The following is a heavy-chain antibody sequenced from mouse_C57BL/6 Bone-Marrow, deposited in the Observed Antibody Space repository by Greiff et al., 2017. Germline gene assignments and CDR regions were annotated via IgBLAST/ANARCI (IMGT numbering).Heavy chain of an antibody. J-gene: IGHJ3*01. CDR2: ISDGGSYT. CDR1: GFTFSSYA. D-gene: IGHD2-5*01. V-gene: IGHV5-4*03. Sequence: EVKLVESGGGLVKPGGSLKLSCAASGFTFSSYAMSWVRQTPEKRLEWVATISDGGSYTSYPDNVKGRFTISRDNAKNNLYLQMSHLKSEDTAMYYCARYYYSKGVFAYWGQGTLVTVAA. CDR3: ARYYYSKGVFAY.